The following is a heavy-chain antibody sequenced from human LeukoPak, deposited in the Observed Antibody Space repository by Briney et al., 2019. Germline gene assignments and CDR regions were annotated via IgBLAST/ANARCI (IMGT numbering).Heavy chain of an antibody. J-gene: IGHJ6*02. CDR1: GFTFSSYA. V-gene: IGHV3-30-3*01. Sequence: GGSLRLSCAASGFTFSSYAMHWVRQAPGKGLEXXXXXSYDGSNKYYADSVKGRFTISRDNSKNTLYLQMNSLRAEDTAVYYCARDYRITYYYYYGMDVWGQGTTVTVSS. CDR3: ARDYRITYYYYYGMDV. CDR2: XSYDGSNK. D-gene: IGHD5-24*01.